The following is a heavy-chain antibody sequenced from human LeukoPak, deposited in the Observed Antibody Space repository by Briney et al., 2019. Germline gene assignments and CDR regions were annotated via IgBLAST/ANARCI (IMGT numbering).Heavy chain of an antibody. CDR3: ARAKSIYCSGGSCYPTY. Sequence: GASVKVSCKAPGYTFTGYYMHWVRQAPGQGLEWMGWINPNSGGTNYAQKFQGRVTMTRDTSISTAYMELSRLRSDDTAVYYCARAKSIYCSGGSCYPTYWGQGTLVTVSS. D-gene: IGHD2-15*01. CDR1: GYTFTGYY. J-gene: IGHJ4*02. CDR2: INPNSGGT. V-gene: IGHV1-2*02.